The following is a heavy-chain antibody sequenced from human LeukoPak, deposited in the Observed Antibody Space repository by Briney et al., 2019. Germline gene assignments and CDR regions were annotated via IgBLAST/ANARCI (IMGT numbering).Heavy chain of an antibody. J-gene: IGHJ4*02. CDR2: IKSKTDGGTT. V-gene: IGHV3-15*01. CDR3: TTVGWGGECYSDY. CDR1: GFTFSNAW. Sequence: PGRSLRLSCAASGFTFSNAWMNWIREAPREGLEWVGRIKSKTDGGTTAYAAPVKGRFTISRDDSKNTLYQQMNSLKSEHTAVYYCTTVGWGGECYSDYCGQGTLVTVSS. D-gene: IGHD2-21*01.